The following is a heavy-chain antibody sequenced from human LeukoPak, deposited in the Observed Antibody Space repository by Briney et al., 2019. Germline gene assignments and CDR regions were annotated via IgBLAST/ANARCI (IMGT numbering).Heavy chain of an antibody. J-gene: IGHJ4*02. CDR2: INQSVST. Sequence: SSETLSLTCAVYVGSFSGDYWSWIRQPPGKGREGIGEINQSVSTNYNPSLKRRLTISVDTSKNKLYLQLSCVTAADTAVYYCERDGIVGARGGEFAYWRQGTVVPVS. V-gene: IGHV4-34*01. CDR1: VGSFSGDY. D-gene: IGHD1-26*01. CDR3: ERDGIVGARGGEFAY.